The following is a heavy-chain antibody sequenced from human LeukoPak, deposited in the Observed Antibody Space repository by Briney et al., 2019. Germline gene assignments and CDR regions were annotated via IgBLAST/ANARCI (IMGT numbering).Heavy chain of an antibody. CDR2: INWNGGIT. CDR1: GFTFDVYG. V-gene: IGHV3-20*04. CDR3: ARDSRRGTRAAFDI. D-gene: IGHD1-14*01. J-gene: IGHJ3*02. Sequence: RGSLRLSCAASGFTFDVYGMSWVRQAPGKGLECVSGINWNGGITSYADSVKGRFTISRDNAKHSLYLQKNSLRAEVTALYYCARDSRRGTRAAFDIWGQGAMVTVSS.